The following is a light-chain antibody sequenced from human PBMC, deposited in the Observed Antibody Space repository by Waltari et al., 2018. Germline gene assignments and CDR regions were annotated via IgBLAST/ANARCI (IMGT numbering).Light chain of an antibody. Sequence: QSALTQPPSASGSPGQSVPISCAGTSRDDGGYNYASWYQHHPGKAPKLIIYEVTKRPSGVPDRFSVSKSGNTASLTVSGLQAEDESDYYCSSYGGSNNFYVFGTGTKVSVL. CDR2: EVT. CDR1: SRDDGGYNY. J-gene: IGLJ1*01. CDR3: SSYGGSNNFYV. V-gene: IGLV2-8*01.